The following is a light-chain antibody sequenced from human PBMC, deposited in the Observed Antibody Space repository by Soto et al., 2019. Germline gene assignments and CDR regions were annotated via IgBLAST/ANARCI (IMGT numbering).Light chain of an antibody. V-gene: IGLV1-40*01. J-gene: IGLJ2*01. Sequence: QSVLPQPPSVSGAPGQRVTISCTGSSSNIGAPYDVYWYQQLPGTAPKLLIYGNNNRPSGVPDRFSGSKSGTSASLAITGLQAEDEADYYCQSYDSSLSVVVFGGGTKLTVL. CDR3: QSYDSSLSVVV. CDR2: GNN. CDR1: SSNIGAPYD.